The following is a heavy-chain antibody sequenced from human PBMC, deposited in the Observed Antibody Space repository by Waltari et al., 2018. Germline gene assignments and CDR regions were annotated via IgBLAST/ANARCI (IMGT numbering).Heavy chain of an antibody. CDR1: GFTFHTYA. Sequence: EVQLAESGGGLVQPGGSLRLSCAASGFTFHTYAMAWLRQAPGQGLEWVSSFSGSGSRTYYSDSSIGRFTISRDNPNNTLYLQMSTLRVDDTAVYYCAKGFWGGYDMWGQGTLVTVSS. CDR2: FSGSGSRT. D-gene: IGHD5-12*01. J-gene: IGHJ4*02. CDR3: AKGFWGGYDM. V-gene: IGHV3-23*04.